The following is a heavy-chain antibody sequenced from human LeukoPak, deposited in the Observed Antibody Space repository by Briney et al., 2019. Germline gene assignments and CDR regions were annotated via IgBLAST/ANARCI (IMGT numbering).Heavy chain of an antibody. CDR3: ARLLVATPGVDP. CDR1: GFTFSSYE. V-gene: IGHV3-48*03. J-gene: IGHJ5*02. D-gene: IGHD5-12*01. CDR2: ISSSGTTM. Sequence: GGSLRLSCAASGFTFSSYEMHRVCQAPGKGLEWIADISSSGTTMYYADSVKGRFTISRDNAKNSLYLQMDSLRAEDTAVYYCARLLVATPGVDPWGQGTLVTVSS.